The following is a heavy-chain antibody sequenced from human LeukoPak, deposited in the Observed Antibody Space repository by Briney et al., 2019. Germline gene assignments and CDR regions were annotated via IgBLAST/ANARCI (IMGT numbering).Heavy chain of an antibody. J-gene: IGHJ6*03. CDR2: RIPIFAKA. CDR1: GGTFSSYA. CDR3: ARGPKSSWYHYYYMDV. D-gene: IGHD6-13*01. V-gene: IGHV1-69*05. Sequence: SVTVSFQSCGGTFSSYAISWLRQARGQGVDWMGVRIPIFAKANYAQKFQGRVTITTNESTSTAYMELSSLRSEDTAVYYCARGPKSSWYHYYYMDVWGKGTTVTVSS.